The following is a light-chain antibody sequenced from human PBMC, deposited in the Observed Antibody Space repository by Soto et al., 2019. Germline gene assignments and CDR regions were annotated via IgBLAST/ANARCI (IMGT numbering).Light chain of an antibody. CDR2: GAS. CDR1: RSVSSRY. CDR3: QQFGDSPPAFT. Sequence: SMLTQSPGTLSLSPGERATLSCRASRSVSSRYISWYQQKPGQAPRLLIYGASIRATGIPDRFSGSGSGTDFTLTISRLEAEDFAVYYCQQFGDSPPAFTFGQGTKLEI. V-gene: IGKV3-20*01. J-gene: IGKJ2*01.